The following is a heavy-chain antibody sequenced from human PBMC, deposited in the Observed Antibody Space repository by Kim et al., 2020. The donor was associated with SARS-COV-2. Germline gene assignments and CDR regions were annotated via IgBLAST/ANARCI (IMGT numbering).Heavy chain of an antibody. V-gene: IGHV4-59*01. CDR3: AGSSVTYTYFDS. J-gene: IGHJ4*02. CDR2: MYNSGSA. CDR1: GGSISSYY. Sequence: SETLSLTCTVSGGSISSYYWSWIRQPPGKGLEWIGYMYNSGSANYNPSLKSRVTISVDTSKKQFSLKLNSVTAADTAVYYCAGSSVTYTYFDSWGQGTLVTVSS. D-gene: IGHD4-17*01.